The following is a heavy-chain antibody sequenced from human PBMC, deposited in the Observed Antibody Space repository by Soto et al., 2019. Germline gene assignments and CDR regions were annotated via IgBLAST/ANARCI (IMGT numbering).Heavy chain of an antibody. J-gene: IGHJ4*02. Sequence: ASVKVSCKASGYTFTTYGFSWVRQATGQGLEWMGWMNPNSGNTGYAQKFQGRVTMTRDTSTSTVYMELSSLRSEDTAVYYCAREGNYDYSNPFDYWGQGTLVTVSS. D-gene: IGHD4-4*01. CDR3: AREGNYDYSNPFDY. CDR1: GYTFTTYG. V-gene: IGHV1-8*02. CDR2: MNPNSGNT.